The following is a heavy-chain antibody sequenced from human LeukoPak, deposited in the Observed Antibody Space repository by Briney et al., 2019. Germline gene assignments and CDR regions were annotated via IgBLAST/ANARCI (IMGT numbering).Heavy chain of an antibody. Sequence: TLSLTCTLSSGSPTSSSTYWGWIRQPPGKGLEWIVSIYVSGSTYNNPSLKSPVTMSLHPSKDQCYLKLSSLTAAHTAVYYRARHPICSGGRCVLGYFDCLGRGSMVTVCS. D-gene: IGHD2-15*01. CDR2: IYVSGST. J-gene: IGHJ4*02. CDR3: ARHPICSGGRCVLGYFDC. CDR1: SGSPTSSSTY. V-gene: IGHV4-39*01.